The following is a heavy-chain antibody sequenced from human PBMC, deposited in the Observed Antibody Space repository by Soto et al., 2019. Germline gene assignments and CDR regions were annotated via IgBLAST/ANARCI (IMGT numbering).Heavy chain of an antibody. J-gene: IGHJ4*02. Sequence: ASVKVSCKASGGTFSSYAISWVRQAPGQGLEWMGWMIPIFGNTGYAQKFQGRVTMTRNTSISTAYMELSSLRSEDTAVYYCARGRGPGVFDYWGQGTLVTVSS. CDR2: MIPIFGNT. CDR3: ARGRGPGVFDY. CDR1: GGTFSSYA. V-gene: IGHV1-8*02.